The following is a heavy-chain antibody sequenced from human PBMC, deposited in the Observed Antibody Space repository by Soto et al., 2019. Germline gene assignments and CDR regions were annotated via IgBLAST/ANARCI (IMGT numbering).Heavy chain of an antibody. D-gene: IGHD1-1*01. CDR1: GFSLSTGGVG. CDR3: AHRASPPDLEGHFYPYYYYYGLDV. CDR2: IYWDDDK. J-gene: IGHJ6*02. Sequence: QITLKESGPTLVKPTQTLTLTCTFSGFSLSTGGVGVGWIRQPPGKALEWLALIYWDDDKRYSPSLKSRLTITKDTSKNQVVLIMTNMEPVDTATYYCAHRASPPDLEGHFYPYYYYYGLDVWGQGTTVTVSS. V-gene: IGHV2-5*02.